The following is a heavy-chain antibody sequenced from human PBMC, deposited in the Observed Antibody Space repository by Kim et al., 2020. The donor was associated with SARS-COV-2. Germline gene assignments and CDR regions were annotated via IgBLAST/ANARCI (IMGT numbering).Heavy chain of an antibody. CDR1: GFTFSSYA. CDR3: AREKYDILTGYRRYFDY. CDR2: ISYDGSNK. V-gene: IGHV3-30*04. J-gene: IGHJ4*02. Sequence: GGSLRLSCAASGFTFSSYAMHWVRQAPGKGLEWVAVISYDGSNKYYADSVKGRFTISRDNSKNTLYLQMNSLRAEDTAVYYCAREKYDILTGYRRYFDYWGQGTLVTVSS. D-gene: IGHD3-9*01.